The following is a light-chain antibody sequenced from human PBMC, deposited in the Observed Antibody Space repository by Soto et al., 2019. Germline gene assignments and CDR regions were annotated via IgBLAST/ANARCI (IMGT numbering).Light chain of an antibody. CDR1: QDISTY. CDR3: QKYDYAPLT. J-gene: IGKJ4*01. V-gene: IGKV1-27*01. Sequence: DIQMTQAPSSLSASVGDRVTITCRARQDISTYLAWYQQKPGKVPKLLISAAYTLQSGVPPRFSGGGSGTDFTLTISSLQPEDVATYYCQKYDYAPLTFGGGTKVEIK. CDR2: AAY.